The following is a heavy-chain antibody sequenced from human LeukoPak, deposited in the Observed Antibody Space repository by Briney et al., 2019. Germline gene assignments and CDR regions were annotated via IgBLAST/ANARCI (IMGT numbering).Heavy chain of an antibody. J-gene: IGHJ6*02. CDR2: IRYDGSKK. Sequence: PGGSLRLSCAASGFTFSSYGMHWVRQAPGKGLEWVAVIRYDGSKKYYADSVKGRFTISRDNSKNTLYLQMNSLRAEDTAVYYCARDPGFGELFGMDVWGQGTTVTVSS. CDR1: GFTFSSYG. D-gene: IGHD3-10*01. CDR3: ARDPGFGELFGMDV. V-gene: IGHV3-33*01.